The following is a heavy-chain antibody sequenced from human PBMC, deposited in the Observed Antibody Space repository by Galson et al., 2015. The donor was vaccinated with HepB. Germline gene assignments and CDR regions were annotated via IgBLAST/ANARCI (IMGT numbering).Heavy chain of an antibody. D-gene: IGHD6-13*01. V-gene: IGHV1-46*01. CDR3: ARDIPLAAAPRAPDY. J-gene: IGHJ4*02. CDR1: GYTFTSYY. Sequence: SVKVSCKASGYTFTSYYMHWVRQAPGQGLEWMGIINPSGGSTSYAQKFQGRVTMTRDTSTSTVYMELSSLRSEDTAVYYCARDIPLAAAPRAPDYWGQGTLVTVSS. CDR2: INPSGGST.